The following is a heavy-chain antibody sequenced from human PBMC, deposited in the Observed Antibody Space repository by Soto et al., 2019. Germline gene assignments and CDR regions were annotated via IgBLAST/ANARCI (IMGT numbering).Heavy chain of an antibody. Sequence: SETLSLTCTVSGGSISSYYWSWIRQPPGKGLEWIGYIYYSGSTNYNPSLKSRVTISVDTSKNQFSLKLSSVTAADTAVYYCAGSKGSYYGYYFDYWGQGTLVTVSS. J-gene: IGHJ4*02. CDR2: IYYSGST. CDR3: AGSKGSYYGYYFDY. D-gene: IGHD3-10*01. V-gene: IGHV4-59*01. CDR1: GGSISSYY.